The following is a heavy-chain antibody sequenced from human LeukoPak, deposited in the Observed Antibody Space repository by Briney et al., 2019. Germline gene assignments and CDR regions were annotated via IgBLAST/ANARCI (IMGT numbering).Heavy chain of an antibody. CDR3: ASLISSWDAFDI. CDR1: GGSISSYY. Sequence: SETLSLTCTVSGGSISSYYWSWIRQPPGKGLEWIGYIYYSGSTYYNPSLKSRVTISVDRSKNQFSLKLTSVTAADTAVYFCASLISSWDAFDIWGQGTMVTVSS. V-gene: IGHV4-59*08. CDR2: IYYSGST. D-gene: IGHD6-6*01. J-gene: IGHJ3*02.